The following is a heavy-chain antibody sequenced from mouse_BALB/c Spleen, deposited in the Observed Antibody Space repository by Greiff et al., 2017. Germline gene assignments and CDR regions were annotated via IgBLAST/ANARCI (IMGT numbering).Heavy chain of an antibody. CDR1: GYTFTDYA. CDR2: ISTYYGDA. Sequence: QVQLQQSGAELVRPGVSVKISCKGSGYTFTDYAMHWVKQSHAKSLEWIGVISTYYGDASYNQKFKGKATMTVDKSSSTAYMQLSSLASEDSAVYYCAREGDAYWGQGTLVTVSA. J-gene: IGHJ3*01. V-gene: IGHV1S137*01. CDR3: AREGDAY.